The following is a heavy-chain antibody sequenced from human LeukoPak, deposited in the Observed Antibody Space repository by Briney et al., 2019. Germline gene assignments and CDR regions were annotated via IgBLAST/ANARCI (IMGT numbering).Heavy chain of an antibody. Sequence: SETLSLTCSVSGGSISSNSYYWVWIRQPPGKGLEWIGTISYSGSTYYNPSLKSRVTISVDTSKNQFSLTLTSVTAADTAVYYCARDRSVGVLPAPPFDFWGQGTLVTVSS. J-gene: IGHJ4*02. CDR3: ARDRSVGVLPAPPFDF. D-gene: IGHD6-6*01. CDR2: ISYSGST. CDR1: GGSISSNSYY. V-gene: IGHV4-39*07.